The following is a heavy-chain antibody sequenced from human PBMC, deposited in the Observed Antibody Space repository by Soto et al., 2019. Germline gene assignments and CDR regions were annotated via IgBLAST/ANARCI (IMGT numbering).Heavy chain of an antibody. V-gene: IGHV4-59*08. CDR2: IYYSEST. J-gene: IGHJ6*03. Sequence: SETLSLTCTVSGGSVSSYYWSWIRQPPGKGLEWIGYIYYSESTNYNPSLKSRVTISVDTSKNQFSLRLSSVTAADTAVYYCARTPYSDFGRGDFRERYYYMDVWGKGTTVTVSS. CDR3: ARTPYSDFGRGDFRERYYYMDV. CDR1: GGSVSSYY. D-gene: IGHD3-3*01.